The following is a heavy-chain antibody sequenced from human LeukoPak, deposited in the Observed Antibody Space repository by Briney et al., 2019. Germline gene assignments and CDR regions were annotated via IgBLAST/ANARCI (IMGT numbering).Heavy chain of an antibody. CDR3: ARVTVTTLSY. D-gene: IGHD1-7*01. J-gene: IGHJ4*02. Sequence: SQTLSLTCAISGDSVSSNSAAWNWIMQSPSRGLEWLGRTYYRSKWYNDYAVSLKSRISINPDTSKNQFSLQLNSVTPEDTAVYYCARVTVTTLSYWGQGTLVTVSS. V-gene: IGHV6-1*01. CDR1: GDSVSSNSAA. CDR2: TYYRSKWYN.